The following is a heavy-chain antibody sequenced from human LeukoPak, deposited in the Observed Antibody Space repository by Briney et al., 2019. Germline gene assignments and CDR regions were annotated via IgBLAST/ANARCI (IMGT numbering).Heavy chain of an antibody. V-gene: IGHV4-59*01. CDR1: GGSISSYY. Sequence: KPSETLSLTCTVSGGSISSYYWSWIRQPPGKGLEWIGYIYYSGSTNYNPSLKSRVTISVDTSKNQFSLKLSSVTAADTAVYYCARGAYGSGSYYMSYYYYYMDVWGKGTTVTISS. D-gene: IGHD3-10*01. J-gene: IGHJ6*03. CDR2: IYYSGST. CDR3: ARGAYGSGSYYMSYYYYYMDV.